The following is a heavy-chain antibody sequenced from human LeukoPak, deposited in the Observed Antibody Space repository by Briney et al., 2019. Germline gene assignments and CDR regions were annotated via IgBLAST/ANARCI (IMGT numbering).Heavy chain of an antibody. CDR2: IYNGVHT. J-gene: IGHJ4*02. Sequence: SETLSLTCTASGAPISRFYWNWVRQPPGKGLEWIGNIYNGVHTFFNPSLKSRVTLSVDTSKTQFSLQLASVTAADTAVYYCVQTTGWPGFDYWGQGILVTVSS. D-gene: IGHD6-19*01. V-gene: IGHV4-4*09. CDR3: VQTTGWPGFDY. CDR1: GAPISRFY.